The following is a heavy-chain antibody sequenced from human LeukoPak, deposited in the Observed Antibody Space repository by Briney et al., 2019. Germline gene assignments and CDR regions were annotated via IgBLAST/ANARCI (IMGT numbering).Heavy chain of an antibody. Sequence: GGSLRLSCAASGFTFSSYAMSWVRQAPGKGLEWVSAISGSGGSTYYADSVKGRFTISRDNSKNTLYLQMNSLRAEDTAVHYCAKPHYYGSGSYPWFDYWGQGTLVTVSS. CDR2: ISGSGGST. CDR1: GFTFSSYA. D-gene: IGHD3-10*01. J-gene: IGHJ4*02. V-gene: IGHV3-23*01. CDR3: AKPHYYGSGSYPWFDY.